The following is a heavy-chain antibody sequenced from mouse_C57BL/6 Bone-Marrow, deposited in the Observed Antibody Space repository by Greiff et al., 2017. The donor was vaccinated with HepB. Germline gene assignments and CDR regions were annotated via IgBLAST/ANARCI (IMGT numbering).Heavy chain of an antibody. CDR2: IHPNSGST. V-gene: IGHV1-64*01. D-gene: IGHD1-1*01. CDR3: ARWTTVVAYYAMDY. CDR1: GYTFTSYW. Sequence: QVHVKQSGAELVKPGASVKLSCKASGYTFTSYWMHWVKQRPGQGLEWIGMIHPNSGSTNYNEKFKSKATLTVDKSSSTAYMQLSSLTSEDSAVYYCARWTTVVAYYAMDYWGQGTSVTVSS. J-gene: IGHJ4*01.